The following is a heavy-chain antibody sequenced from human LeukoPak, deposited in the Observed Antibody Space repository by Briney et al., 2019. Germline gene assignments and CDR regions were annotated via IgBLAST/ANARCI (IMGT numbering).Heavy chain of an antibody. CDR2: IKKDGSKK. D-gene: IGHD5-12*01. Sequence: GGSLRLSCAASGFTFSNAWMSWVRQAPGKGLEWVADIKKDGSKKNQVDSVKGRFTISRDNAKNSLYLQMNSLRAEDTAVYYCARRARGSDAFDIWGQGTMVTVSS. J-gene: IGHJ3*02. CDR3: ARRARGSDAFDI. CDR1: GFTFSNAW. V-gene: IGHV3-7*01.